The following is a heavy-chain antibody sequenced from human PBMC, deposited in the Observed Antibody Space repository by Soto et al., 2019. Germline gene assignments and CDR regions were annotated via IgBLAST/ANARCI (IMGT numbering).Heavy chain of an antibody. J-gene: IGHJ6*01. CDR3: ARESIVVVTATDYYYYGMDV. CDR2: INHSGST. D-gene: IGHD2-21*02. Sequence: KTSETLSLTCAVYGGSFSGYYWSWIRQPPGKGLEWIGEINHSGSTNYNPSLKSRVTISVDTSKNQFSLKLSSVTAADTAVYYCARESIVVVTATDYYYYGMDVWGQGTTVTVSS. V-gene: IGHV4-34*01. CDR1: GGSFSGYY.